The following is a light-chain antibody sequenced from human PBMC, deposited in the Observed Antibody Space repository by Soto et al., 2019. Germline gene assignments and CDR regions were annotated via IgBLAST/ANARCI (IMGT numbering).Light chain of an antibody. CDR3: SSYTSSSTLVV. V-gene: IGLV2-14*01. J-gene: IGLJ2*01. CDR2: DVS. CDR1: SSDVGGYNY. Sequence: QSALTQPASVSGSPGQSITISCTGTSSDVGGYNYVSWYQQHPGKAPKLMIYDVSNRPSGLSNRFSGSKSGNTASLTISGLQAEDEADYYCSSYTSSSTLVVLGGGTQVTVL.